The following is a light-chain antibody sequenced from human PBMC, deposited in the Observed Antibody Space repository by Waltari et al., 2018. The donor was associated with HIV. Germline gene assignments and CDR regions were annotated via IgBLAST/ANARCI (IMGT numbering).Light chain of an antibody. J-gene: IGLJ2*01. CDR2: GKN. V-gene: IGLV3-19*01. CDR3: NSRDSSGNLV. Sequence: SSELTQDPAVSVALGQTVRITCQGDRLRSYYASWYQQKPGQAPVLVIYGKNNRPSGIPDLFSGSSSGNTASLTITGAQAEDEADYYCNSRDSSGNLVFGGGTKLTVL. CDR1: RLRSYY.